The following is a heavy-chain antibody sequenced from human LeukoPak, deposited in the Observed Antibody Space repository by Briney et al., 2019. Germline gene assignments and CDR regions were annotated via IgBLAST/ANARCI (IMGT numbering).Heavy chain of an antibody. CDR1: GFTFSSYE. J-gene: IGHJ6*03. D-gene: IGHD5-18*01. CDR2: IRQDGSEK. CDR3: TREKEGYNFGLDYYYYYMHV. Sequence: GGSLRLSCAASGFTFSSYEMNWVRQAPGKGVEWVANIRQDGSEKYYVDSVKGRFTIYTDNAKNSLYLQMNSLRAEDTAVYYCTREKEGYNFGLDYYYYYMHVWGKGTTVTVSS. V-gene: IGHV3-7*03.